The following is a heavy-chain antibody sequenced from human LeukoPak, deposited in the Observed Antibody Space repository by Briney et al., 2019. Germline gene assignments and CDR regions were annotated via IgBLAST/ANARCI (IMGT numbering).Heavy chain of an antibody. Sequence: HWXXXAXXXXLEWMGWINPNSGGTNYAQKFQGSVTMTRDTSISTAYMELSRLRSDDTAVYYCARDYGDYDYWGQGTLVTVSS. CDR3: ARDYGDYDY. J-gene: IGHJ4*02. V-gene: IGHV1-2*02. CDR2: INPNSGGT. D-gene: IGHD4-17*01.